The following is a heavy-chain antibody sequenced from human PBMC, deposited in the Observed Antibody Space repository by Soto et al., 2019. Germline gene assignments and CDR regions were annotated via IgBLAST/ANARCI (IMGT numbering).Heavy chain of an antibody. V-gene: IGHV1-3*01. D-gene: IGHD6-13*01. CDR3: ARSQSYSSSWYSLEDWFDP. Sequence: QVQLVQSGAEVKKPGASVKVSCKASGYTFTSYAMHWVRQAPGQRLEWMGWINAGNGNTKYSQKFQGRVTITRDTSASTADMELSSLRSEDTAVYYCARSQSYSSSWYSLEDWFDPWGQGTLVTVSS. CDR2: INAGNGNT. CDR1: GYTFTSYA. J-gene: IGHJ5*02.